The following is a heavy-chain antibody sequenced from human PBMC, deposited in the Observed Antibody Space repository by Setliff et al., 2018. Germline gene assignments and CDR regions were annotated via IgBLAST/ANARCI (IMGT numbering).Heavy chain of an antibody. J-gene: IGHJ6*02. CDR2: IYYSGST. V-gene: IGHV4-39*07. CDR1: GGSISSSSYY. CDR3: AREARYSSSWYYYYYGMDV. D-gene: IGHD6-13*01. Sequence: SETLSLTCTVSGGSISSSSYYWGWIRQPPGKGLEWIGSIYYSGSTYYNPSLKSRVTISVDTSKNQFSLKLSSVTAADTAVYYCAREARYSSSWYYYYYGMDVWGQGTTVTVSS.